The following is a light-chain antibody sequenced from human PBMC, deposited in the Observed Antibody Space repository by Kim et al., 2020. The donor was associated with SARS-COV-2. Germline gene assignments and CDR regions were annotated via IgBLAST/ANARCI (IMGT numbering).Light chain of an antibody. CDR3: QAWDSSTMV. CDR1: KLGDKY. CDR2: QDS. Sequence: LSPGQPARFTYSGDKLGDKYACWYQQKPGQSPVLVIYQDSKRPSGIPERFSGSNSGNTATLTISGTQAMDEADYYCQAWDSSTMVFGGGTKLTVL. V-gene: IGLV3-1*01. J-gene: IGLJ3*02.